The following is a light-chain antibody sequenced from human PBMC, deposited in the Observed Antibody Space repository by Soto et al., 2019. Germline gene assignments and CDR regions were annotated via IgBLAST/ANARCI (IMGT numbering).Light chain of an antibody. J-gene: IGKJ2*01. Sequence: DIQMTRSPSSLAASGGNRVTISCRASQIISTYLNWYQQKPGQVPTLLIYGASSLQSGVPSRFSASGSGTDFTLSISSLQREDFATYYCQQSYSTPHTFGQGTKLEIK. CDR3: QQSYSTPHT. CDR2: GAS. V-gene: IGKV1-39*01. CDR1: QIISTY.